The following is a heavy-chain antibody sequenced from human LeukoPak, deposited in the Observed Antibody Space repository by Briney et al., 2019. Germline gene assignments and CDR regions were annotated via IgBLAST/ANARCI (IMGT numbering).Heavy chain of an antibody. V-gene: IGHV5-51*01. D-gene: IGHD2-21*02. CDR1: GYNFNKYW. J-gene: IGHJ4*02. CDR2: IYPGDSDT. CDR3: ARRSVVTSFDY. Sequence: GESLKISCQGSGYNFNKYWIGWVRQMPGKGLEWMGIIYPGDSDTRYSPSFQGQVTISADKSISTAYLQWSSLKASDTAMYYCARRSVVTSFDYWGQGTLVTVSS.